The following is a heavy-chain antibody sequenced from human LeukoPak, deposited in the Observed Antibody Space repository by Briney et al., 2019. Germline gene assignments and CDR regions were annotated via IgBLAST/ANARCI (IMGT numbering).Heavy chain of an antibody. CDR3: AREGIVVVPADSDAFDI. D-gene: IGHD2-2*01. Sequence: GRSLRLSCAASGFTFDDYGMHWVRQAPGKGLEWVSSISSSSSYIYYADSVKGRFTISRDNAKNSLYLQMNSLRAEDTAVYYCAREGIVVVPADSDAFDIWGQGTMVTVSS. J-gene: IGHJ3*02. CDR2: ISSSSSYI. CDR1: GFTFDDYG. V-gene: IGHV3-21*01.